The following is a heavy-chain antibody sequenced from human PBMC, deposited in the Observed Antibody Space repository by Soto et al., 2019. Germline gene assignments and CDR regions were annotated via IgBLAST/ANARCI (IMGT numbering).Heavy chain of an antibody. Sequence: HPGGSLRLSCVVSGFTFSNYAMHWVRQAPGKGLEWVAVISYDGSNKYYADSVKGRFAISRDNSKNTLYVQMNSLRAEDTAVYYCAKGALVGATSVSTNWGQGTLVTVSS. CDR3: AKGALVGATSVSTN. D-gene: IGHD1-26*01. V-gene: IGHV3-30*09. CDR1: GFTFSNYA. J-gene: IGHJ4*02. CDR2: ISYDGSNK.